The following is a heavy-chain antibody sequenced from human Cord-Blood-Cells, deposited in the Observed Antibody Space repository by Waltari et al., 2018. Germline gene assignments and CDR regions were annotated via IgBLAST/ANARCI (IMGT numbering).Heavy chain of an antibody. J-gene: IGHJ3*02. D-gene: IGHD3-16*01. Sequence: QVHMLQSRAKVKKPGAPLEVSCTVSGYTLTESSPHSVRQGPGKGLEWMGGFDPEDGETIYSQKFQGRVTMTEDTSTDTAYMELSSLRSEDTAVYYCATLGLTDAFDIWGQGTMVTVSS. CDR3: ATLGLTDAFDI. CDR1: GYTLTESS. CDR2: FDPEDGET. V-gene: IGHV1-24*01.